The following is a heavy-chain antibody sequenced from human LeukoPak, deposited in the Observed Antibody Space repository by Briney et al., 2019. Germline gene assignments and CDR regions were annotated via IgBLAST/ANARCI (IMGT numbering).Heavy chain of an antibody. CDR3: VIRWGYYYYMDV. Sequence: GGSLRLSCAASGFTFSSYGMHWVRQAPGKGLEWVAFIRYDGSNKYYADSVKGRFTISRDNSKNTLYLQMNSLRAEDPAVYYCVIRWGYYYYMDVWGKGTTVTVSS. D-gene: IGHD3-16*01. CDR1: GFTFSSYG. CDR2: IRYDGSNK. J-gene: IGHJ6*03. V-gene: IGHV3-30*02.